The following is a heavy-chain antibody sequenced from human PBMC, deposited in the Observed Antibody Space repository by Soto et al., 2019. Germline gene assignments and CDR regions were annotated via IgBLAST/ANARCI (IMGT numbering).Heavy chain of an antibody. V-gene: IGHV1-18*04. CDR1: GYTFTSYG. Sequence: GASVKVSCKASGYTFTSYGFSWVRQAPGQGLEWMGWISAYNGNRNYAQNLQGRVTMTTDTSTSTAYMELRSLRSDDTAVYYCARDLGSSYYFDHWGQGSLVTVS. CDR2: ISAYNGNR. D-gene: IGHD6-6*01. J-gene: IGHJ4*02. CDR3: ARDLGSSYYFDH.